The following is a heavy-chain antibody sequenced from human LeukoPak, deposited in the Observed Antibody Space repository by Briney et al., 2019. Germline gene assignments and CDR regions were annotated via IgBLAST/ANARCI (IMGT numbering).Heavy chain of an antibody. Sequence: SETLSLTCTVSGGSISSYYWSWIRPPAGKGLEWIGRFYTSGGTNYNPSLRSRVAMSVDTSRNQFSLKLSSVTAADTAVYYCARGGYSYGHDYYYMAVWGKGTTVTISS. D-gene: IGHD5-18*01. CDR2: FYTSGGT. J-gene: IGHJ6*03. CDR1: GGSISSYY. CDR3: ARGGYSYGHDYYYMAV. V-gene: IGHV4-4*07.